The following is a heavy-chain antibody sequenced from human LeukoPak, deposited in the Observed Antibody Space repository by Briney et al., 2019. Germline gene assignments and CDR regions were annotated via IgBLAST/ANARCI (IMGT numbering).Heavy chain of an antibody. CDR2: IIPIFGTA. V-gene: IGHV1-69*05. J-gene: IGHJ4*02. CDR1: GGTFSSYT. D-gene: IGHD6-19*01. Sequence: GSSVKVSCKASGGTFSSYTISWVRQAPGQGLEWMGGIIPIFGTANYAQKFQGRVTITTDESTRTAYMELSSLGSEDTAVYYCAKSSGWYEYFDYWGQGTLVTVSS. CDR3: AKSSGWYEYFDY.